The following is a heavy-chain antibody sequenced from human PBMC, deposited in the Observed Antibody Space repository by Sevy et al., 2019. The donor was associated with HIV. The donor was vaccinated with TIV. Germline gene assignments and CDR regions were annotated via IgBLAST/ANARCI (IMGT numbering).Heavy chain of an antibody. J-gene: IGHJ4*02. Sequence: SETLSLTCTVSGYSISSGYYWGWIRQPPGKGLEWIANIYHRGSIYYNPSLKSRLTISVDTSKNQFSLKLSSVTAADTAVYYCARVRGYFDYWGQGTLVTVSS. CDR2: IYHRGSI. CDR3: ARVRGYFDY. V-gene: IGHV4-38-2*02. CDR1: GYSISSGYY.